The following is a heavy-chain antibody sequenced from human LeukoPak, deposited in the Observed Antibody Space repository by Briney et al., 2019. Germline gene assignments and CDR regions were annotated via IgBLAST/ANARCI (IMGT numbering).Heavy chain of an antibody. Sequence: GGSLRPSCAVSGFTFSSYWMHWVRQAPGKGLVWVSRINTDGSSTSYADSVKGRFTISRDNAKNTLYLQMNSLRAEDTAVYYCARDPSHYYDRSGYYDWGQGTLVTVSS. D-gene: IGHD3-22*01. V-gene: IGHV3-74*01. CDR1: GFTFSSYW. CDR2: INTDGSST. J-gene: IGHJ4*02. CDR3: ARDPSHYYDRSGYYD.